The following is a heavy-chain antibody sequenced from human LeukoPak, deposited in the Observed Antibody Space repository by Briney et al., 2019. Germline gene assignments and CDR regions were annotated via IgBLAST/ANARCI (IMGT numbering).Heavy chain of an antibody. CDR3: ARGEGSSWYGFGMDV. CDR2: ISSSSSYI. V-gene: IGHV3-21*01. D-gene: IGHD6-13*01. J-gene: IGHJ6*02. CDR1: GFTFSSYS. Sequence: PGGSLRLSCAASGFTFSSYSMNWVRQAPGKGLEWVSSISSSSSYIYYADSVKGRFTISRDNAKNSLYLQMNSLRAEDTAVYYCARGEGSSWYGFGMDVWGQGTTVTVSS.